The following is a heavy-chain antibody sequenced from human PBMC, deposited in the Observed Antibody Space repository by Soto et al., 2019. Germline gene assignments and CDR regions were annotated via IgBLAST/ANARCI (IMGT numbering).Heavy chain of an antibody. CDR1: GFTFSSYA. CDR3: AKDLNWGSNYYYGMDV. Sequence: PGGSLRLSCAASGFTFSSYAMSWVRQAPGKGLEWVSAISGSGGSTYYADSVKGRFTISRDNSKNTLYLQMNSLRAEDTAVYYCAKDLNWGSNYYYGMDVWGQGTTVTVSS. CDR2: ISGSGGST. V-gene: IGHV3-23*01. J-gene: IGHJ6*02. D-gene: IGHD7-27*01.